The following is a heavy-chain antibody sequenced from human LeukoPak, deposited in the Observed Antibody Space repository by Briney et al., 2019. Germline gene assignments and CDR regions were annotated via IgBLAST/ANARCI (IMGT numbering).Heavy chain of an antibody. Sequence: ASVKVSCKASGYTFTGYYIHWVRQAPGQGLEWMGRVNPNSGGTVYAQNFQGRVIMTRDTSISTAYMGLSRLTSDDTAVYYCAIPGYCSGGGCYSYRWGQGTLVTVSS. J-gene: IGHJ4*02. CDR1: GYTFTGYY. D-gene: IGHD2-15*01. CDR3: AIPGYCSGGGCYSYR. CDR2: VNPNSGGT. V-gene: IGHV1-2*06.